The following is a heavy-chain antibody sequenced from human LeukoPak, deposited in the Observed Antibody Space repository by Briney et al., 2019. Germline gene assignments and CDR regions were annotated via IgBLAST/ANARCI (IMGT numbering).Heavy chain of an antibody. D-gene: IGHD6-13*01. CDR1: GFTFSNAW. CDR2: ISYDGSNK. J-gene: IGHJ5*02. Sequence: GGSLRLSCAASGFTFSNAWMSWVRQAPGKGLEWVAVISYDGSNKYYADSVKGRFTISRDNSKNTLYLQMNSLRAEDTAVYYCARARLYSSSFNWFDPWGQGTLVTVSS. V-gene: IGHV3-30-3*01. CDR3: ARARLYSSSFNWFDP.